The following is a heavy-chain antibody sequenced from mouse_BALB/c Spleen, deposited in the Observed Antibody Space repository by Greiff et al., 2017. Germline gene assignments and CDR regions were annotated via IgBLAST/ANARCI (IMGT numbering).Heavy chain of an antibody. V-gene: IGHV3-6*02. D-gene: IGHD1-1*01. J-gene: IGHJ4*01. Sequence: VQLKESGPGLVKPSQSLSLTCSVTGYSITSGYYWNWIRQFPGNKLEWMGYISYDGSNNYNPSLKNRISITRDTSKNQFFLKLNSVTTEDTATYYCAITTVANYYAMDYWGQGTSVTVSS. CDR1: GYSITSGYY. CDR3: AITTVANYYAMDY. CDR2: ISYDGSN.